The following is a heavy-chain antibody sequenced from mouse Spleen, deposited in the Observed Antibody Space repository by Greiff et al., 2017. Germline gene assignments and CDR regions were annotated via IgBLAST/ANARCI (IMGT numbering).Heavy chain of an antibody. V-gene: IGHV5-6*01. D-gene: IGHD1-1*02. CDR1: GFTFSSYG. CDR3: ARQYGPRYFDV. J-gene: IGHJ1*01. Sequence: EVQGVESGGDLVKPGGSLKLSCAASGFTFSSYGMSWVRQTPDKRLEWVATISSGGSYTYYPDSVKGRFTISRDNAKNTLYLQMSSLKSEDTAMYYCARQYGPRYFDVWGAGTTVTVSS. CDR2: ISSGGSYT.